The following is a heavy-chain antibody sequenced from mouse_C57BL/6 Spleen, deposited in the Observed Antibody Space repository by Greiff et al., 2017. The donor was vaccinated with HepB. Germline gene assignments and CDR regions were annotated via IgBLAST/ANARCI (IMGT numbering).Heavy chain of an antibody. CDR3: ARRYYDYDGAY. CDR2: ISSGGSYT. D-gene: IGHD2-4*01. Sequence: EVMLVESGGDLVKPGGSLKLSCAASGFTFSSYGMSWVRQTPDQRLEWVATISSGGSYTYYPDSVKGRFTISRDNAKNTLYLQMSSLKSEDTAMYYCARRYYDYDGAYWGQGTLVTVSA. J-gene: IGHJ3*01. V-gene: IGHV5-6*02. CDR1: GFTFSSYG.